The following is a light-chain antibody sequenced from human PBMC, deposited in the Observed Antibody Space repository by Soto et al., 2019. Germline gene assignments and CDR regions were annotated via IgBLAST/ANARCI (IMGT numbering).Light chain of an antibody. CDR2: DVN. Sequence: QSALTQPASVSGSPGQSISTSCTGTSSDVGGYNYVSWYQQHPGKAPKLMIYDVNNRPSGVSDRFSGSKSGNTASLTISGLQAEDEADYYCSSYTSSSTLVFGTGTKVTVL. J-gene: IGLJ1*01. CDR3: SSYTSSSTLV. V-gene: IGLV2-14*01. CDR1: SSDVGGYNY.